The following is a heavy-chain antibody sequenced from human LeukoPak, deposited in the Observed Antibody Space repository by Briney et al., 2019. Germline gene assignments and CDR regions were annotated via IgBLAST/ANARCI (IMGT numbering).Heavy chain of an antibody. CDR3: ARVGRLQHGDYVAFDY. CDR1: GFTLSGHS. D-gene: IGHD4-17*01. CDR2: ISPTGAYI. J-gene: IGHJ4*02. V-gene: IGHV3-21*04. Sequence: GGSLRLSCAATGFTLSGHSMNWVRQAPGKGLDWVSSISPTGAYIYYQDSVKGRFTISRDDAKNSLYLEMDSLRAEDTAVYYCARVGRLQHGDYVAFDYWGQGTLVTVSS.